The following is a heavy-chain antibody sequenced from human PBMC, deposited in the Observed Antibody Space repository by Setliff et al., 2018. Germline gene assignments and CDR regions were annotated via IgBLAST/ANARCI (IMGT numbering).Heavy chain of an antibody. V-gene: IGHV4-38-2*01. CDR1: GYSISSGYY. CDR3: ARQSHYYDSSGLDY. D-gene: IGHD3-22*01. Sequence: SETLSLTCAVSGYSISSGYYWGWIRQPPGKGLEWIGSIYHSGSTYYNPSLKSRVTISVDTSKNQFSLKLSSVTAADTAVYYCARQSHYYDSSGLDYWGQGTPVTVS. CDR2: IYHSGST. J-gene: IGHJ4*02.